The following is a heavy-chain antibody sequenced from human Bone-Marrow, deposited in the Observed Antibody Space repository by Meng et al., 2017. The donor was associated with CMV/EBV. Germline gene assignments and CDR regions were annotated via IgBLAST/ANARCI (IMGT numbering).Heavy chain of an antibody. Sequence: GESLKISCAASGFTFSDYYMSWIRQAPGKGLEWVSYISSSGSTIYYADSVKGRFTISRDNAKNSLYLQMNSLRAEDTAVYYCARELLYYDFWSGIDYWGQGTLVAASS. CDR3: ARELLYYDFWSGIDY. D-gene: IGHD3-3*01. J-gene: IGHJ4*02. V-gene: IGHV3-11*04. CDR1: GFTFSDYY. CDR2: ISSSGSTI.